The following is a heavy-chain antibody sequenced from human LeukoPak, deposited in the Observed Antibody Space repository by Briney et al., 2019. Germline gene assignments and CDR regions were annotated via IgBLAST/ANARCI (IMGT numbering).Heavy chain of an antibody. CDR2: ISYDGSNK. V-gene: IGHV3-30-3*01. Sequence: PGGSLRLSCAASGFTFSSYAMHWVRQAPGKGLEWVAVISYDGSNKYYADSMKGRFTISRDNSKNTLYLQMNSLRAEDTAVYYCARDRGIIGYDFWSGYYPLDYWGQGTLVTVSS. D-gene: IGHD3-3*01. J-gene: IGHJ4*02. CDR3: ARDRGIIGYDFWSGYYPLDY. CDR1: GFTFSSYA.